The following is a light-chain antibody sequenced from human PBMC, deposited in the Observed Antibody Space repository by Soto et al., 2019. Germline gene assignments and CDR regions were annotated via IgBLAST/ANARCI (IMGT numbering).Light chain of an antibody. CDR3: QQYNIWPRA. J-gene: IGKJ1*01. V-gene: IGKV3-15*01. Sequence: EIVLTQSPATLSVSPGERATLSCSASQSVSSNLAWYQQKPGQAPRLLIYGASTRATGIPARFSGSGSGTEFTLTISSLQSEDFAVYYCQQYNIWPRAFGQGTKVDIK. CDR2: GAS. CDR1: QSVSSN.